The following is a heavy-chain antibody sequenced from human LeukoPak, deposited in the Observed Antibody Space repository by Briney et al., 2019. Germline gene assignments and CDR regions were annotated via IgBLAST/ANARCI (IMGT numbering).Heavy chain of an antibody. CDR3: ARAEATVTTYGFDI. J-gene: IGHJ3*02. CDR1: GGSISSYY. D-gene: IGHD4-17*01. Sequence: SETLSLTCTVSGGSISSYYWSWIRQPPGKGLEWIGYIYYSGSTNYNPSLKSRVTISVDTSKNHFSLKLSSVTAADTAVYYCARAEATVTTYGFDIWGQGTMVTVSS. V-gene: IGHV4-59*12. CDR2: IYYSGST.